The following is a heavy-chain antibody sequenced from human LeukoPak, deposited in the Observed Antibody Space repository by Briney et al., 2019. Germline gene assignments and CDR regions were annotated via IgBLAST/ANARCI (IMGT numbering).Heavy chain of an antibody. J-gene: IGHJ4*02. CDR1: GFTFSSYG. Sequence: GGSLRLSCAASGFTFSSYGMHWVRQAPGKGLEWVAFIRYDGSNKYYADSVEGRFTISRDNSKNTLYLQMNSLRVEDTAVYYCARPSYNSGSFFDYWGQGSLVTVS. CDR2: IRYDGSNK. D-gene: IGHD3-10*01. V-gene: IGHV3-30*02. CDR3: ARPSYNSGSFFDY.